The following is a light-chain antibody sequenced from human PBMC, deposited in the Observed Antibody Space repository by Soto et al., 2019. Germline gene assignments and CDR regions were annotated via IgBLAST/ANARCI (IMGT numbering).Light chain of an antibody. CDR2: DAS. J-gene: IGKJ1*01. CDR1: QSVTSNY. CDR3: QQRSNWPKT. V-gene: IGKV3-11*01. Sequence: EIVFTQSPGTLSLSPGERATLSFRASQSVTSNYLAWYQQKPGQAPRLLIYDASNRATGIPARFSGSGSGTDFTLTISSLEPEDFAVYYCQQRSNWPKTFGQGTKVDI.